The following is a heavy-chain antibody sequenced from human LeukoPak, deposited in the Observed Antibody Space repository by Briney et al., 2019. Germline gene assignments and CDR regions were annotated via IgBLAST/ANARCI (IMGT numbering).Heavy chain of an antibody. CDR3: AKAQGIAVAGTVRNYYGMDV. V-gene: IGHV3-23*01. J-gene: IGHJ6*02. D-gene: IGHD6-19*01. CDR2: ISGGGGT. CDR1: RFTFRNYA. Sequence: PGGSLRLSCAASRFTFRNYAMSWVRQAPGKGLEWVSAISGGGGTYYADSVKGRFTFSRDNSKNTLYLQMNSLRAEDTAVYYCAKAQGIAVAGTVRNYYGMDVWGQGTTVTVSS.